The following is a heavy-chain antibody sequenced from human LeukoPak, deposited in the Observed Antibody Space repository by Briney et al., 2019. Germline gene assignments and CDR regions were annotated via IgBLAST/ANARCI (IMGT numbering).Heavy chain of an antibody. V-gene: IGHV3-74*01. CDR1: GFPFSGHW. Sequence: PGGSLRPSCTAPGFPFSGHWMHWARQLPGKGLVWVSRISPTGSTTSYADSVKGRFTVSRDNAKNTLYLQVNNLRAEDTAVYYCAKGGKWDVTPFDYWGQGTLVTVSS. CDR3: AKGGKWDVTPFDY. CDR2: ISPTGSTT. J-gene: IGHJ4*02. D-gene: IGHD1-26*01.